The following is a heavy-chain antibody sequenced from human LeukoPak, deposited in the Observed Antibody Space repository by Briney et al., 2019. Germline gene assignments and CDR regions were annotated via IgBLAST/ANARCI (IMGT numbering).Heavy chain of an antibody. Sequence: GASVKVSCKASGYTFTGYYMHWVRQAPGQGLEWMGWINPNSGGTNYAQKFQGRVTMTRDTSISTAYMELSRLRSDDTAVYYCAREGYYGSGTRGTNDYWGQGTLVTVSS. CDR1: GYTFTGYY. D-gene: IGHD3-10*01. V-gene: IGHV1-2*02. CDR2: INPNSGGT. CDR3: AREGYYGSGTRGTNDY. J-gene: IGHJ4*02.